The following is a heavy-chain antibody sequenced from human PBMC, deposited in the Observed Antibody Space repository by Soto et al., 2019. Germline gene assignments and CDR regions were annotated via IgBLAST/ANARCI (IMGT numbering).Heavy chain of an antibody. J-gene: IGHJ6*02. CDR3: ARDRRYSDLWSGHYYYGMDV. V-gene: IGHV4-31*03. CDR2: IYYSGST. CDR1: GGSISSGGYY. D-gene: IGHD3-3*01. Sequence: SETLSLTCTVSGGSISSGGYYWSWIRQHPGKGLEWIGYIYYSGSTYYNPSLKSRVTISVDTSKNQFSLKLSSVTAADTAVYYCARDRRYSDLWSGHYYYGMDVWGQGTTVTVSS.